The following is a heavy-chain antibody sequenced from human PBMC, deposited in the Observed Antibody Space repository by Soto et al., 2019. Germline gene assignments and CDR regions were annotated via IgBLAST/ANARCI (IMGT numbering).Heavy chain of an antibody. D-gene: IGHD5-12*01. CDR3: ARRGDGYNYYYYYGMDV. V-gene: IGHV4-39*01. CDR1: GGSISSSSYY. J-gene: IGHJ6*02. Sequence: SETLSLTCTVSGGSISSSSYYWGWIRQPPGKGLEWIGSIYYSGSTYYNPSLKSRVTISVDTSKNQFSLKLSSVTAADTAVYYCARRGDGYNYYYYYGMDVWGQGTTVTVSS. CDR2: IYYSGST.